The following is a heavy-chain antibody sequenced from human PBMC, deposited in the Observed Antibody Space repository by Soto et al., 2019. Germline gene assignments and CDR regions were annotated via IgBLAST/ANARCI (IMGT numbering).Heavy chain of an antibody. CDR2: ISYDGISK. V-gene: IGHV3-30*18. CDR1: GFTFLPYG. D-gene: IGHD1-7*01. J-gene: IGHJ1*01. Sequence: QEHLVESGGGVVQPGRSLRLSCTASGFTFLPYGMHWVRQAPGRGLEWVGVISYDGISKIYADSVKGRFTVSRDNSKNTLYRRMDSLRPQDTAVYFCAKKGGENYHYPLPGYLNLWGQGTVVTVSS. CDR3: AKKGGENYHYPLPGYLNL.